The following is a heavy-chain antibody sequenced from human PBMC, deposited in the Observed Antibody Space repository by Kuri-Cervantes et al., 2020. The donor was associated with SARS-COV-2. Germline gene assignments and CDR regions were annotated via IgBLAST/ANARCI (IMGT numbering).Heavy chain of an antibody. Sequence: GGSLRLSCAASGFTFSSYWMSWVRQAPGKGLEWVANIKQDGSEKYYVDSVKGRFTISRDNAKNSLYLQMNSLRAEDTALYYCARTYSGSYYGYPDYWGQGTLVTVSS. D-gene: IGHD1-26*01. J-gene: IGHJ4*02. V-gene: IGHV3-7*03. CDR1: GFTFSSYW. CDR2: IKQDGSEK. CDR3: ARTYSGSYYGYPDY.